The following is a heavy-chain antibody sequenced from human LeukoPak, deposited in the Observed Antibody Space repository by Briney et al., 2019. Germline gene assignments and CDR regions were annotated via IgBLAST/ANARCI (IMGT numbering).Heavy chain of an antibody. Sequence: SETLSLTCIVSGDSISSNSCYWGWIRQPPGKGLEWIGSIYYSGSTYYNPSLKSRVTISVDTSKNQFSLKLSSVTAADTAVYYCARTRYYYNSRSYGAPYYFDYWGQGTLVTVSS. CDR3: ARTRYYYNSRSYGAPYYFDY. CDR1: GDSISSNSCY. J-gene: IGHJ4*02. CDR2: IYYSGST. V-gene: IGHV4-39*01. D-gene: IGHD3-10*01.